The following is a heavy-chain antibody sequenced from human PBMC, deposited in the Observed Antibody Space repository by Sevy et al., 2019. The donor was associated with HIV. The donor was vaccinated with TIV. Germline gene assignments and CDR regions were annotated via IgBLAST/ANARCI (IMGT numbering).Heavy chain of an antibody. V-gene: IGHV3-23*01. CDR2: ISGGGGGT. CDR3: AKHYIHDIADGWYFDL. J-gene: IGHJ2*01. Sequence: GGSLRLSCAASGFTFNNYAMSWVRQAPGKGLEGKGLEWVSTISGGGGGTYYADSVRGRFTISRENSKNTLYLKVNSLRVEDTAVYYYAKHYIHDIADGWYFDLWGRGTLVTVSS. D-gene: IGHD6-13*01. CDR1: GFTFNNYA.